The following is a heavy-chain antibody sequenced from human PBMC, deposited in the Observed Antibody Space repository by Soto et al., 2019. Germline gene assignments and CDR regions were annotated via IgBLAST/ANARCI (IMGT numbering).Heavy chain of an antibody. CDR3: MTTTRDRPFDY. V-gene: IGHV3-7*03. J-gene: IGHJ4*02. CDR2: IRQAGSEK. D-gene: IGHD1-1*01. Sequence: EVQLVESGGDLVQPGGSLRLSCEASGFSFSSYWMTWVRQAPGKRLEYVAIIRQAGSEKKYVDSVMGRFTISRDNAKTSSYLQMNSLRDEDTDVYYCMTTTRDRPFDYWGQGTLVTVSS. CDR1: GFSFSSYW.